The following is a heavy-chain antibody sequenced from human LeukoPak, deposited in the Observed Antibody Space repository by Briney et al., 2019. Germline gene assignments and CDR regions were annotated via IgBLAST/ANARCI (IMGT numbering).Heavy chain of an antibody. J-gene: IGHJ4*02. CDR1: GYTFTSYG. CDR2: ISAYNGNT. CDR3: ARVMVRGVSRWAFDY. Sequence: GASVKVSCKASGYTFTSYGISWVRQAPGQGLEWMGWISAYNGNTKYSQKFQGRVTITRDTSASTAYMELSSLRSEDTAVYYCARVMVRGVSRWAFDYWGQGTLVTVSS. D-gene: IGHD3-10*01. V-gene: IGHV1-18*01.